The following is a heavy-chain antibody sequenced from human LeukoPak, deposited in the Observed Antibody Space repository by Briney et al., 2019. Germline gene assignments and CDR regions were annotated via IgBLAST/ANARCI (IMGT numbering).Heavy chain of an antibody. J-gene: IGHJ4*02. CDR2: IRSKANSYAT. Sequence: GGSLRLSCAASGFTFSGSAMHWVRQASGKGLEWVGPIRSKANSYATAYAASVKGRFTISRDDSKNTAYLQMNSLKTEDTAVYYCTRRSGSYDYWGQGTLVTVSS. CDR1: GFTFSGSA. V-gene: IGHV3-73*01. CDR3: TRRSGSYDY. D-gene: IGHD3-10*01.